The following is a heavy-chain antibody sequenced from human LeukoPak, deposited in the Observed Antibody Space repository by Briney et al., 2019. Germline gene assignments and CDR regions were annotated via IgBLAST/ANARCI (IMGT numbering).Heavy chain of an antibody. CDR1: GYTFTSYG. V-gene: IGHV1-18*01. Sequence: ASVKVSCKASGYTFTSYGISWVRQAPGQGLEWMGWISAYNGNTNYAQKLQGRVTMTTDTSTSTAYMELRSLRSDDTAVYYCARAEGLRDSSGYYYEYRGFEIWGQGTMVTVSS. D-gene: IGHD3-22*01. CDR3: ARAEGLRDSSGYYYEYRGFEI. CDR2: ISAYNGNT. J-gene: IGHJ3*02.